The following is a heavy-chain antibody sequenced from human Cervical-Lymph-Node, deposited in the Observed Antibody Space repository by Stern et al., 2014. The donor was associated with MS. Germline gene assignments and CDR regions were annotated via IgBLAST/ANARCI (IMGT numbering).Heavy chain of an antibody. V-gene: IGHV1-69*17. CDR3: ARGSGDNWFDP. J-gene: IGHJ5*02. D-gene: IGHD3-10*01. Sequence: VQLVESGAEVKKPGSSVKVSCKSSGGISWVRQAPGQGLEWMGGVIPFIGIPNYAQKFQGRVTITADTSTNTTYLHLSRLTSADSAVYYCARGSGDNWFDPWGQGTLVTVSS. CDR2: VIPFIGIP. CDR1: GG.